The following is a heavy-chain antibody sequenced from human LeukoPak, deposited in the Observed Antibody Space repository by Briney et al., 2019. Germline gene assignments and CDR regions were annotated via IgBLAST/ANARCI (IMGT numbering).Heavy chain of an antibody. CDR1: GFTISDYW. CDR2: ILSDGSST. J-gene: IGHJ5*02. D-gene: IGHD2-2*01. V-gene: IGHV3-74*01. CDR3: ARVRITRANWFDP. Sequence: GGSLRLSCAASGFTISDYWMVWVRQAPGKGLVWVSRILSDGSSTSYADSVKGRFTISRDIAKNTLYLQMNSLRAEDTAVYYCARVRITRANWFDPWGQGTLVTVSS.